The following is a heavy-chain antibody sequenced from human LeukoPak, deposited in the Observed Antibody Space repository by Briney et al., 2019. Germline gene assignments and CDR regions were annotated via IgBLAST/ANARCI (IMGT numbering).Heavy chain of an antibody. Sequence: GRSLRLSCAASGFTFVDYPMHWVRHAPGKGLEGVSGISWNSGSIGYADSVKGRFTIPRDNAKNSLYLQMNSLRAEDTALYYCAKDISSGNVPYYYYGMDVWGQGTTVTVSS. J-gene: IGHJ6*02. CDR3: AKDISSGNVPYYYYGMDV. CDR2: ISWNSGSI. D-gene: IGHD3-10*01. V-gene: IGHV3-9*01. CDR1: GFTFVDYP.